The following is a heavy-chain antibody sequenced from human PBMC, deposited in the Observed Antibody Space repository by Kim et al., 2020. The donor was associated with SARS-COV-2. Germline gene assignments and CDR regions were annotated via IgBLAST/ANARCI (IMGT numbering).Heavy chain of an antibody. J-gene: IGHJ4*02. CDR1: GGSISSSSYY. V-gene: IGHV4-39*01. CDR3: ASGRSSSSGTIFGY. D-gene: IGHD6-6*01. CDR2: IYYSGST. Sequence: SETLSLTCTVSGGSISSSSYYWGWIRQPPGKGLEWIGSIYYSGSTYYNPSLKSRVTISVDTSKNQFSLKLSSVTAADTAVYYCASGRSSSSGTIFGYWGQGTLVTVSS.